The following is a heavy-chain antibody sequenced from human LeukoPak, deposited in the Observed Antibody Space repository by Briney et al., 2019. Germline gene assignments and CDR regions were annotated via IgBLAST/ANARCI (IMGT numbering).Heavy chain of an antibody. J-gene: IGHJ5*02. V-gene: IGHV4-4*07. CDR1: GGSISSYY. CDR2: ISASGST. Sequence: PSDTLSLTCTVSGGSISSYYWSWIRQPAGKGLEWIGRISASGSTNYAPSLRSRVTMSVDTSKNQFSLKLNSVTAADTAVYYCATDISWFDPWGRGTLVTVPS. CDR3: ATDISWFDP.